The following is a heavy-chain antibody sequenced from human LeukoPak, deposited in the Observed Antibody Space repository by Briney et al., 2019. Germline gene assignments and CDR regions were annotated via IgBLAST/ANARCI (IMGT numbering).Heavy chain of an antibody. Sequence: SETLSLTCTVSGYSISSGYYWGWIRQPPGKGREWIGSIYHSGSTYYNPSLKSRVTISVDTSKNQFSLKLSSVTAADTAVYYCARVVAAAGRDYWGQGTLVTVSS. D-gene: IGHD6-13*01. CDR3: ARVVAAAGRDY. CDR1: GYSISSGYY. V-gene: IGHV4-38-2*02. CDR2: IYHSGST. J-gene: IGHJ4*02.